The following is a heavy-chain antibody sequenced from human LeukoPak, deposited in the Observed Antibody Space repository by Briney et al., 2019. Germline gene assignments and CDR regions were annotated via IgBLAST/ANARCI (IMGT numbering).Heavy chain of an antibody. V-gene: IGHV4-59*08. Sequence: PSETLSLTCTVSGGSISSYYWSWIRQPPGKGLEWIGFIYYSGSTNYSPSLKSRVTISVDTSKNQFSLKLTSVTAADTAVYYCARHGNGAFDIWGQGTMVTVSS. CDR3: ARHGNGAFDI. J-gene: IGHJ3*02. D-gene: IGHD1-1*01. CDR1: GGSISSYY. CDR2: IYYSGST.